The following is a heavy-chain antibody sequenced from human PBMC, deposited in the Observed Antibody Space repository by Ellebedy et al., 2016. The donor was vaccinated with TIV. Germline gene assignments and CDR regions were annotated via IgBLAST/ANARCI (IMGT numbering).Heavy chain of an antibody. J-gene: IGHJ4*02. CDR3: TTDLTIFGVV. D-gene: IGHD3-3*01. CDR1: GFTFSSYS. Sequence: GESLKISCAASGFTFSSYSMNWVRQAPGKGLEWVSAISGSGGSTYYADSVKGRFTISRDNSKNTLYLQMNSLKTEDTAVYYCTTDLTIFGVVWGQGTLVTVSS. V-gene: IGHV3-23*01. CDR2: ISGSGGST.